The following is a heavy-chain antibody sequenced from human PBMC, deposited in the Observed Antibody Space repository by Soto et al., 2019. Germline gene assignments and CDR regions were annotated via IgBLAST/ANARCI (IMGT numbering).Heavy chain of an antibody. CDR3: ARVRVVVGAIFAS. Sequence: ASVKVSCKASGYTFSSNSIHWVRQAPGQGLEWMGWITPFNGDTSYAQKFQGRVTMTTDTSTSTVFMELRSLRFDDTAVYYCARVRVVVGAIFASWGKGTLVSVPS. CDR2: ITPFNGDT. CDR1: GYTFSSNS. D-gene: IGHD2-15*01. V-gene: IGHV1-18*04. J-gene: IGHJ4*02.